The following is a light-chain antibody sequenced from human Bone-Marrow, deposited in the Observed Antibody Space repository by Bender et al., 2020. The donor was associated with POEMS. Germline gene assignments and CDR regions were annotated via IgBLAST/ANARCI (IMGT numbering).Light chain of an antibody. CDR3: STFGGKYDVM. V-gene: IGLV2-14*02. CDR1: SSDFGPYDV. CDR2: EVS. Sequence: QSALTQPASVSGSPGQSITISCTGTSSDFGPYDVVSWYQQQPGKAPKLIIYEVSKRPSGVSNRFSGSKFGNTASLTVSGLQAADEAAYYSSTFGGKYDVMLGGGTKLTVL. J-gene: IGLJ3*02.